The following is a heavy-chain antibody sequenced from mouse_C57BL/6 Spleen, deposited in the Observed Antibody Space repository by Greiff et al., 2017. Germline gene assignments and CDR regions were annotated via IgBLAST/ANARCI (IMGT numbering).Heavy chain of an antibody. V-gene: IGHV5-17*01. Sequence: EVQLQQSGGGLVKPGGSLKLSCAASGFTFSDYGMHWVRQAPEKGLEWVAYISSGSSTIYYADTVKGRFTISRDNAKNTLFLQMTSLRSEDTAMYYCARRYYGSSYDYFDYWGQGTTLTVSS. CDR2: ISSGSSTI. CDR3: ARRYYGSSYDYFDY. D-gene: IGHD1-1*01. J-gene: IGHJ2*01. CDR1: GFTFSDYG.